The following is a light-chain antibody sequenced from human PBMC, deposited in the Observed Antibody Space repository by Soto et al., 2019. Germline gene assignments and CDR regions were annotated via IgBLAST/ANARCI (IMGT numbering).Light chain of an antibody. CDR1: QSISNY. CDR3: QQSYSAPRT. V-gene: IGKV1-39*01. Sequence: DIQMTQSPFSLSASVGDRVTITCRASQSISNYLNWYQQRPGKAPKLLIYAASNLQSGVPSRFSGSGARTDFTLMGNSLQPEDFATYDGQQSYSAPRTFGQGNKLEIK. CDR2: AAS. J-gene: IGKJ2*02.